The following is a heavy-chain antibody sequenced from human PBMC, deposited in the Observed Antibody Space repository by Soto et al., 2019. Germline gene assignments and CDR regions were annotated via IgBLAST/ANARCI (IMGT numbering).Heavy chain of an antibody. Sequence: GSLRLSCAASGFTFSSYGMHWVRQAPGKGLEWVAVISYDGSNKYYADSVKGRFTISRDNSKNTLYLQMNSLRAEDTAVYYCAKDVTGGSGSYYKRRDAFDIWGQGTMVTVSS. J-gene: IGHJ3*02. V-gene: IGHV3-30*18. CDR2: ISYDGSNK. CDR1: GFTFSSYG. CDR3: AKDVTGGSGSYYKRRDAFDI. D-gene: IGHD3-10*01.